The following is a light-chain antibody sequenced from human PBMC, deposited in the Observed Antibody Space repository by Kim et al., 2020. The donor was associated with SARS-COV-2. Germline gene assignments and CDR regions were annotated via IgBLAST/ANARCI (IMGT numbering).Light chain of an antibody. V-gene: IGLV2-11*01. J-gene: IGLJ2*01. CDR3: CSYAGSYTHVV. CDR1: SSYVGGYNY. CDR2: DVS. Sequence: SVTISCTETSSYVGGYNYVSWYQQHPGKAPKLMIYDVSKRPSGVPDRFSGSKSGNTASLTISGLQAEDEADYYCCSYAGSYTHVVFGGGTQLTVL.